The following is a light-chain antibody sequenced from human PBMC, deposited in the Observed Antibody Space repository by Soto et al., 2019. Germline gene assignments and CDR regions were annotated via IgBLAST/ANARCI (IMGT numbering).Light chain of an antibody. Sequence: QSALTQPASVSGSPGQSITISCTGTNSDVGGYNYVSWYQQHPGKAPKLMIYDVTNRPSGVSYRFSGSRSANTASLTISGLQAEVEADYYCSSYTSSNTVVFGGGTKLTVL. CDR2: DVT. CDR1: NSDVGGYNY. V-gene: IGLV2-14*01. CDR3: SSYTSSNTVV. J-gene: IGLJ3*02.